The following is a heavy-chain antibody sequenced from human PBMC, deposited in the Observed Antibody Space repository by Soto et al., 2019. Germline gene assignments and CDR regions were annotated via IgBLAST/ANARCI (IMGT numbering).Heavy chain of an antibody. CDR1: RKSISGTIYY. V-gene: IGHV4-39*02. D-gene: IGHD6-13*01. CDR3: ARPGGSGWFYFDS. CDR2: LYYSGST. J-gene: IGHJ4*02. Sequence: SATMSLTGVPCRKSISGTIYYWGWIRKPPAKGLEWIGSLYYSGSTYYNPSLKRRVTISVDTSKNHFSLKLTSVTAADTAVYYCARPGGSGWFYFDSWGQGAQVTVS.